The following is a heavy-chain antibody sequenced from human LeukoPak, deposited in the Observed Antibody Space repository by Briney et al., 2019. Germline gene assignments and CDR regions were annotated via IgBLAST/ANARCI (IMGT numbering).Heavy chain of an antibody. CDR3: ASELLGYCSGGSCYSGLRDY. CDR1: GFTFSSYS. CDR2: ISSSSSYI. J-gene: IGHJ4*02. V-gene: IGHV3-21*01. D-gene: IGHD2-15*01. Sequence: GGSLRLSCAASGFTFSSYSTNWVRQAPGKGLEWVSSISSSSSYIYYADSVKGRFTISRDNAKNSLYLQMNSLRAEDTAVYYCASELLGYCSGGSCYSGLRDYWGQGTLVTVSS.